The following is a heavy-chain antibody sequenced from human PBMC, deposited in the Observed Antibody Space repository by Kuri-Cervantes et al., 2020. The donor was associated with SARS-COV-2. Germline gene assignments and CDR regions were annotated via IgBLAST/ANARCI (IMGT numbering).Heavy chain of an antibody. CDR3: FIQVTTLGFLTVDY. Sequence: SETLSLTCAVYGGSFSGYYWSWIRQPPGKGLEWIGEINHSGSTNYNPSLKSRVTVSVDTSKDQFSLKLSSVTAADTAVYYCFIQVTTLGFLTVDYWGQGTLVTVSS. CDR1: GGSFSGYY. D-gene: IGHD4-17*01. CDR2: INHSGST. V-gene: IGHV4-34*01. J-gene: IGHJ4*02.